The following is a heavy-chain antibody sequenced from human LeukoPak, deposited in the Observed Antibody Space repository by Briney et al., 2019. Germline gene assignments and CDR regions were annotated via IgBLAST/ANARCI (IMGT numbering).Heavy chain of an antibody. V-gene: IGHV3-30*02. D-gene: IGHD5-12*01. J-gene: IGHJ4*02. CDR3: AKETRGSYSDY. CDR1: GFTFSSSG. CDR2: ISYDGSNR. Sequence: PGGSLRLSCAASGFTFSSSGMHWVRQAPGKGLAWVAFISYDGSNRYYADSVKGRFTISRDNSKNTLYLQMNSLRAEDTAVYYCAKETRGSYSDYWGQGTLVTVSS.